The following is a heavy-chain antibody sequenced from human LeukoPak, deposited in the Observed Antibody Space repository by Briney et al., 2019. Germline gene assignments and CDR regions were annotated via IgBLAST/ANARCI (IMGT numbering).Heavy chain of an antibody. CDR3: ARVAAPRSNDY. Sequence: GGSLRLSCAASGFALSMYTLHWVRQAPGKGLECVAIASYDGGNKYYADSVKGRFTISRDNSKNTLYLQMNSLKTEDTAVYYCARVAAPRSNDYWGQGTLDTVSS. J-gene: IGHJ4*02. D-gene: IGHD6-13*01. CDR2: ASYDGGNK. CDR1: GFALSMYT. V-gene: IGHV3-30-3*01.